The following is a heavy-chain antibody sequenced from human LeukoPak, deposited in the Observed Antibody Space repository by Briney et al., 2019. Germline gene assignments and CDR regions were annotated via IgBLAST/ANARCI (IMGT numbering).Heavy chain of an antibody. CDR2: INHSGST. D-gene: IGHD3-10*01. CDR1: GGSFSGYY. Sequence: PSETLSLTCAVYGGSFSGYYWSWIRQPPGKGLEWIGEINHSGSTNYNPSLKSRVTISVDTSKNQFSLKLSSVTAADTAVYYCARGRKYYYGSGSYYPNFDYWGQGTLVTVSS. J-gene: IGHJ4*02. CDR3: ARGRKYYYGSGSYYPNFDY. V-gene: IGHV4-34*01.